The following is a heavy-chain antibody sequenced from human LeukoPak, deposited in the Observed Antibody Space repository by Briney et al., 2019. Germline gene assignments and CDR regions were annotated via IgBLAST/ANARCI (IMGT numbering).Heavy chain of an antibody. D-gene: IGHD3-22*01. CDR1: GFTFSSYA. Sequence: PGGSLRLSCAASGFTFSSYAMSWVRQAPGKGLVWVSRINSDGSNTSYADSVKGRFTISRDNAKNTLYLQMNSLRAEDTAVYYCARDIVEDDAFGIWGQGTMVTVSS. CDR2: INSDGSNT. CDR3: ARDIVEDDAFGI. J-gene: IGHJ3*02. V-gene: IGHV3-74*01.